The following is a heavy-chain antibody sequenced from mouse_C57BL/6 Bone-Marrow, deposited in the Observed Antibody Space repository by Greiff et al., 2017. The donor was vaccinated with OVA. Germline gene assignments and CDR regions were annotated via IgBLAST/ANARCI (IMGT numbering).Heavy chain of an antibody. V-gene: IGHV5-17*01. CDR1: GFTFSDYG. D-gene: IGHD1-1*01. CDR2: ISSGSSTI. J-gene: IGHJ3*01. Sequence: EVKLQESGGGLVKPGGSLKLSCAASGFTFSDYGMHWVRQAPEKGLEWVAYISSGSSTIYYADTVKGRFTISRDNAKNTLFLQMTSLRSEDTAMYYCARERALLPLFAYWGQGTLVTVSA. CDR3: ARERALLPLFAY.